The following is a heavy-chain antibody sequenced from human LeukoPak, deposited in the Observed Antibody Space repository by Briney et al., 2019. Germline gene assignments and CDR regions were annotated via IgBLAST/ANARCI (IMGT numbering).Heavy chain of an antibody. V-gene: IGHV3-23*01. J-gene: IGHJ4*02. CDR1: GFTFNNYA. CDR3: AKEDFDY. CDR2: ISGSGGST. Sequence: GGSLRLSCAASGFTFNNYAMSWVRQAPGKGLEWVSAISGSGGSTYYADSVKGRFTISRDNRKNSLHLQMNSLRPEDTALYFCAKEDFDYWGQGTLVTVSS.